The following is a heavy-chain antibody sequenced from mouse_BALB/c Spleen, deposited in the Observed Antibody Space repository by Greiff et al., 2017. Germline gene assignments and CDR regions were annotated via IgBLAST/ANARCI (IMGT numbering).Heavy chain of an antibody. D-gene: IGHD1-2*01. V-gene: IGHV5-6-4*01. CDR3: TRDSTTAIAMDY. CDR2: ISSGGSYT. Sequence: DVKLVESGGGLVKPGGSLKLSCAASGFTFSSYTMSWVRQTPEKRLEWVATISSGGSYTYYPDSVKGRFTISRDNAKNTLYLQMSSLKSEDTAMYYCTRDSTTAIAMDYWGQGTSVTVSS. CDR1: GFTFSSYT. J-gene: IGHJ4*01.